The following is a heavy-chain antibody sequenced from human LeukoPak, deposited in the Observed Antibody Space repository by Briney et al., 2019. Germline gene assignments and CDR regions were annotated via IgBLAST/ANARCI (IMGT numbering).Heavy chain of an antibody. D-gene: IGHD3-3*01. CDR3: ARESTIYDFWSGLGAFDI. CDR1: GFTFSSYA. CDR2: MSYDGTNI. V-gene: IGHV3-30-3*01. J-gene: IGHJ3*02. Sequence: PGKSLRLSCAASGFTFSSYAMHWVRQAPGRRPEWVAVMSYDGTNIFYSDSVKGRFTISRDNSKNTLFLQMNSLRAEDTAVYYCARESTIYDFWSGLGAFDIWGQGTMVTVSS.